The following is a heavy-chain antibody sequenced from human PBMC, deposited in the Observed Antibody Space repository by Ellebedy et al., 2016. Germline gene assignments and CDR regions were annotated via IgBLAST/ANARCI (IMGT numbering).Heavy chain of an antibody. J-gene: IGHJ4*02. Sequence: GESLKISCKGSGSSFTSYWIGWVRQMPGKGLEWMGIIYPGDSDTRYSPSFQGQVTISADKSISTAYLQWSSLKASDTAMYYCARQNYYDSSGYYYEGGFNYWGQGTLVTVSS. V-gene: IGHV5-51*01. CDR3: ARQNYYDSSGYYYEGGFNY. D-gene: IGHD3-22*01. CDR1: GSSFTSYW. CDR2: IYPGDSDT.